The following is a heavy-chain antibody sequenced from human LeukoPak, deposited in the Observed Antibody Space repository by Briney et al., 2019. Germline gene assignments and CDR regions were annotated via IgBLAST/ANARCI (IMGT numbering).Heavy chain of an antibody. CDR1: GGTFSSYA. CDR3: ARWTDDFWSGYYEIDY. V-gene: IGHV1-18*01. Sequence: GASVKVSCKASGGTFSSYAISWARQAPGQGLEWMGWISAYNGNTNYAQKLQGRVTMTTDTSTSTAYMELRSLRSDDTAVYYCARWTDDFWSGYYEIDYWGQGTLVTVSS. J-gene: IGHJ4*02. CDR2: ISAYNGNT. D-gene: IGHD3-3*01.